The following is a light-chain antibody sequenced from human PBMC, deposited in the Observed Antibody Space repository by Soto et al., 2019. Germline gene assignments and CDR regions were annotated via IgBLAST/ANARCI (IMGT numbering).Light chain of an antibody. CDR1: QSISSW. J-gene: IGKJ1*01. V-gene: IGKV1-5*01. CDR2: DDS. Sequence: DIQMTQSPSTLSASVGDRVTITCRASQSISSWLAWYQQKTGKAPKILIYDDSSLKSGVPYRLSGSGSGTELTLTISRLQPDDVATYYGQKYSSHSWTXGQGTKVEIK. CDR3: QKYSSHSWT.